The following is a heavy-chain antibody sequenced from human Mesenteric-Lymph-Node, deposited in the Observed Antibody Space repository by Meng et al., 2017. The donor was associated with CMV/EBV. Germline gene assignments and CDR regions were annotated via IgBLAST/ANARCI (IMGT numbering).Heavy chain of an antibody. Sequence: SETLSLTCTVFGYSISSDYYWGWIRQPPGKGLQWIGSFYHSGSTYYNPSLKSRITISVDTSKNRFSLKLSSVTAADTAVYYCARKVHAFDIWGQGTMVTVSS. V-gene: IGHV4-38-2*02. CDR3: ARKVHAFDI. CDR2: FYHSGST. J-gene: IGHJ3*02. CDR1: GYSISSDYY.